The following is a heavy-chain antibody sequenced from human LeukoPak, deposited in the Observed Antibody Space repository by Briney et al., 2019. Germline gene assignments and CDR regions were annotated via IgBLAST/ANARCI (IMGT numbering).Heavy chain of an antibody. J-gene: IGHJ5*02. D-gene: IGHD6-13*01. V-gene: IGHV4-38-2*02. CDR1: GYSISSGYY. CDR3: ARAYSSSWYWNWFDP. Sequence: SETLSLTCTVSGYSISSGYYWGWIRQPPGKGLEWIGNIYPTGSTYYNPSLKSRVTISVDTSKNQFSLKVSSVSAADTAVHYCARAYSSSWYWNWFDPWGQGTLVTVSS. CDR2: IYPTGST.